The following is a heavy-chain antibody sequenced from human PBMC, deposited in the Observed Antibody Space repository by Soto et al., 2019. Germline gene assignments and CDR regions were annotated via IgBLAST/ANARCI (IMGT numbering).Heavy chain of an antibody. Sequence: GGSLRLSCAASGFTFSSYSMNWVRQAPGKGLEWVGFIRSKAYGGTTEYAASVKGRFTISRDDSKSIAYLQMNSLKTEDTAVYYCTQKIGQQGDCDYWGQGSLVTVSS. CDR1: GFTFSSYS. V-gene: IGHV3-49*04. CDR2: IRSKAYGGTT. D-gene: IGHD6-13*01. CDR3: TQKIGQQGDCDY. J-gene: IGHJ4*02.